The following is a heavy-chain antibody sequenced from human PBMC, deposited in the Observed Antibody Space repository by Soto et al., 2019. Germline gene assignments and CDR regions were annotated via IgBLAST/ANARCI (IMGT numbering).Heavy chain of an antibody. D-gene: IGHD2-15*01. CDR3: ARAGGLLLDY. V-gene: IGHV3-30-3*01. CDR2: ISYDGSNK. J-gene: IGHJ4*02. CDR1: GFTFSSYA. Sequence: QVQLVGSGGGVVQPGRSLRLSCAASGFTFSSYAMHWVRQAPGKGLEWVAVISYDGSNKYYADSVKGRFTISRDISKNTLYLQMNSLRPEDTAVYYCARAGGLLLDYWGQGTLVTVSS.